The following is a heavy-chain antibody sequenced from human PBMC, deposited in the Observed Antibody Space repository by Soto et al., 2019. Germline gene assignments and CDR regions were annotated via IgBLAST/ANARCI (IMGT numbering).Heavy chain of an antibody. D-gene: IGHD1-26*01. CDR2: IIPRVGTV. Sequence: QVQMVQSGAEVKKPGSSVKVACKASGGSFSTYTIRWVRQAPGQGLEWMGRIIPRVGTVNYAQKFQGRVTITADKCTSTASLELRSLRYEDTAVYYCARAGGRSGDYSSDFDYWGQGTLVTVSS. J-gene: IGHJ4*02. CDR1: GGSFSTYT. CDR3: ARAGGRSGDYSSDFDY. V-gene: IGHV1-69*08.